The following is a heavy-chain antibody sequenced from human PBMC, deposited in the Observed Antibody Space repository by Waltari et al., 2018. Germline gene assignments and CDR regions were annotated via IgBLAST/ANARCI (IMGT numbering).Heavy chain of an antibody. J-gene: IGHJ3*01. CDR2: INYGGSA. CDR1: GGSLSGSF. Sequence: QVQLQQWGAGLLRPSEPLSLTCAVNGGSLSGSFWCWFRQAPGKGLEWIAEINYGGSANANPSLESRVTISVDTAKNQIFLKMNSVTAADTGLYYCAKQLVDVWDGLGGFDVWGQGTMITVSS. V-gene: IGHV4-34*01. CDR3: AKQLVDVWDGLGGFDV. D-gene: IGHD3-16*01.